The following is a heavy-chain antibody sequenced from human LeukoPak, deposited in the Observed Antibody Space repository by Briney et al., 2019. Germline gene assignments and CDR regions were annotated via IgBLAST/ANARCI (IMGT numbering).Heavy chain of an antibody. CDR1: GFTFSSYA. Sequence: GGSLRLSCAASGFTFSSYAMNWVRQAPGKGLEWVSDISGSGGRTYYADSVKGRFTISRDTSKNTLYLQMNSLRAEDTAVYYCARAPTSYYNYMDVWGKGTTVTVSS. CDR3: ARAPTSYYNYMDV. CDR2: ISGSGGRT. V-gene: IGHV3-23*01. J-gene: IGHJ6*03.